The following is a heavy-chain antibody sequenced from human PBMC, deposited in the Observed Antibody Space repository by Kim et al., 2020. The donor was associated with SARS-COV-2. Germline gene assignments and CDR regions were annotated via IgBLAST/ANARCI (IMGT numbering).Heavy chain of an antibody. D-gene: IGHD6-19*01. Sequence: GGSLRLSCAASGFTFSSYSMNWVRQAPGKGLEWVSYISSSSTIYYADSVKGRFTISRDNAKNSLYLQMNSLRDEDTAVYYCARDIYPEYSSGWSDYYFDYWGQGTLVTVSS. J-gene: IGHJ4*02. CDR3: ARDIYPEYSSGWSDYYFDY. V-gene: IGHV3-48*02. CDR1: GFTFSSYS. CDR2: ISSSSTI.